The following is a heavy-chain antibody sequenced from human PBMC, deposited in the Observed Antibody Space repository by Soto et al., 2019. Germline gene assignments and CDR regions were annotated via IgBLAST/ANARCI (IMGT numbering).Heavy chain of an antibody. V-gene: IGHV4-39*01. CDR2: IYYRGNA. J-gene: IGHJ4*02. CDR3: ARLEGLATISYYIDF. Sequence: PSETLSLTCSVSDDSINSDKYYWGWIRQPPGKGLEWIGSIYYRGNAYYNPSLQTRVTISLDKSKSQFSLKLNSVTAADSAVYFCARLEGLATISYYIDFRGPGALVTVSS. D-gene: IGHD3-9*01. CDR1: DDSINSDKYY.